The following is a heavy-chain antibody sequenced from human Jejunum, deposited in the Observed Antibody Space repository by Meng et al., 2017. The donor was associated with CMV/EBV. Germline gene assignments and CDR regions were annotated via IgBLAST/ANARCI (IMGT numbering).Heavy chain of an antibody. D-gene: IGHD3-10*02. J-gene: IGHJ4*02. CDR2: INPFRGTT. Sequence: TSYYMHWVRQAPGQGLEWMGIINPFRGTTIYAQRFQGKVTMTTDTSTNTVYLDLSSLRSEDTDLYYCARGTSSYYYSVSDGVYFGAFDHWGWGTLVTVSS. V-gene: IGHV1-46*01. CDR3: ARGTSSYYYSVSDGVYFGAFDH. CDR1: TSYY.